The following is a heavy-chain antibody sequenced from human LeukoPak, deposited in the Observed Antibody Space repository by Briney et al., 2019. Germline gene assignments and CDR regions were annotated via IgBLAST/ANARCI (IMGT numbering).Heavy chain of an antibody. Sequence: GRSLRLACAASGFTFSSYGMHWVRQAPGKGLEWVSSIGSSSGYIYYADSVKGRFTISRDNAKNSLYLQMNSLRAEDTAVYYCARDLHSSKYWGQGTLVTVSS. V-gene: IGHV3-21*01. CDR3: ARDLHSSKY. CDR1: GFTFSSYG. D-gene: IGHD6-13*01. CDR2: IGSSSGYI. J-gene: IGHJ4*02.